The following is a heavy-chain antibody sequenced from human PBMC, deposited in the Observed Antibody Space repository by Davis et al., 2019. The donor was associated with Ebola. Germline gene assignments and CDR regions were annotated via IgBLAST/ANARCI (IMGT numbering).Heavy chain of an antibody. Sequence: GGSLRLSCAASGFTFSDYYMSWVRQAPGKGLEWVSGISGSGGSTYYADSVKGRFTISRDNSRNTLYLQMNTLRAEDTAVYYCAKTKGWELLLFYFDYWGQGILVTVSS. J-gene: IGHJ4*02. CDR3: AKTKGWELLLFYFDY. CDR2: ISGSGGST. V-gene: IGHV3-23*01. D-gene: IGHD1-26*01. CDR1: GFTFSDYY.